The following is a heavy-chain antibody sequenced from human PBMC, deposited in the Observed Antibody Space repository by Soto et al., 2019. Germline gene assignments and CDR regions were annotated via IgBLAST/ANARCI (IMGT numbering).Heavy chain of an antibody. Sequence: PSETLSLTCTVSGGSINYSYWTWIRQPPGKGLEWIGYISYTGSANYNASLKSRLTISVDTSKNQFSLKLSSVTAADTALYYCARVNYGEYSYGMDVWGQATSVTVSS. CDR2: ISYTGSA. CDR3: ARVNYGEYSYGMDV. V-gene: IGHV4-59*01. J-gene: IGHJ6*02. CDR1: GGSINYSY. D-gene: IGHD4-17*01.